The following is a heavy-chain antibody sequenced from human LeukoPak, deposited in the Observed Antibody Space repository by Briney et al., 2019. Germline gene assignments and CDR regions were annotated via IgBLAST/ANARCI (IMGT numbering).Heavy chain of an antibody. V-gene: IGHV3-9*01. Sequence: GVSLRLSCAASGFTFDDYAMHWVRQAPGKGLEWVSGISWNSGSIGYADSVKGRFTISRDNAKNSLYLQMNSLRAEDTALYYCAKCEQFWSGPFDYWGQGTLVTVSS. CDR2: ISWNSGSI. D-gene: IGHD3-3*02. CDR3: AKCEQFWSGPFDY. J-gene: IGHJ4*02. CDR1: GFTFDDYA.